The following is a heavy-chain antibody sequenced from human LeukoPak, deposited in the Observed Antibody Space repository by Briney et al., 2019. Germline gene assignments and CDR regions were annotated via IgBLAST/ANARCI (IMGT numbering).Heavy chain of an antibody. V-gene: IGHV4-59*01. CDR1: GGSISNYY. CDR2: THYSGRP. D-gene: IGHD6-19*01. CDR3: ARETSLVGYSGGLGFNY. J-gene: IGHJ4*02. Sequence: SETLSLTCTVSGGSISNYYWNWVRQPPGKGLEWIGYTHYSGRPNYNPSLTSRVTISVDTSKNQFSLKLTSVTAADTAVYYCARETSLVGYSGGLGFNYWGQGILVTVSS.